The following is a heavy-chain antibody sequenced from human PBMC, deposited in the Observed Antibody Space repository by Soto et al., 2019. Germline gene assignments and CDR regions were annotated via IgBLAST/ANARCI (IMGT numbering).Heavy chain of an antibody. CDR3: ARGPETATVRIWFDT. Sequence: PSETLSLTCAVSGGSISSTDCWSWVRQPPGKGLEWIGQIYHSGRTNYNPSLKSRVTISVDKSKNQFSLKLNSVAAADTAVYYCARGPETATVRIWFDTWGQGTLVTVSS. V-gene: IGHV4-4*02. J-gene: IGHJ5*02. CDR2: IYHSGRT. CDR1: GGSISSTDC. D-gene: IGHD4-4*01.